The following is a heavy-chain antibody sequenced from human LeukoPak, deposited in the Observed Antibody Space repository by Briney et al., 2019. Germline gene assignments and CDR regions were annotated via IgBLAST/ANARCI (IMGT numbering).Heavy chain of an antibody. V-gene: IGHV4-4*07. J-gene: IGHJ5*02. CDR1: GGSISSYY. CDR3: ARTEELLWFGELEAWFDP. D-gene: IGHD3-10*01. CDR2: IYTSGST. Sequence: SSETLSLTCTVSGGSISSYYWSWIRQPAGKGLEWIGRIYTSGSTNYNPSLKSRVTMSVDTSKNQFSLKLGSVTAADTAVYYCARTEELLWFGELEAWFDPWGQGTLVTVSS.